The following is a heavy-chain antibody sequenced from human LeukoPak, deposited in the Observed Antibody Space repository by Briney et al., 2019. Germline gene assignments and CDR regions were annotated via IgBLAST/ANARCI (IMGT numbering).Heavy chain of an antibody. Sequence: GGSLRLSCAASGLTFSSYGMSWVRQAPGKGLEWVSAISGSGGSTYYADSVKGRFTISRDNSKNTLYLQMNSLRAEDTAVYYCAKSKIVVVPAASFDYWGQGTLVTVSS. D-gene: IGHD2-2*01. V-gene: IGHV3-23*01. J-gene: IGHJ4*02. CDR1: GLTFSSYG. CDR2: ISGSGGST. CDR3: AKSKIVVVPAASFDY.